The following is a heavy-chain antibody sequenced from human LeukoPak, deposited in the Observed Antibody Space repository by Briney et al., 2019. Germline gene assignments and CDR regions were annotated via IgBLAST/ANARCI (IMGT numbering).Heavy chain of an antibody. CDR3: ARYIAARPFDY. CDR2: IYYSGST. CDR1: GGSISRYY. V-gene: IGHV4-59*01. D-gene: IGHD6-6*01. J-gene: IGHJ4*02. Sequence: SETLSLTCTVSGGSISRYYWSWIRQPPGTGLEWIGYIYYSGSTNYNPSLKSRVTISVDTSKNQFSLKLSSVTAADTAVYYCARYIAARPFDYWGQGTLVTVSS.